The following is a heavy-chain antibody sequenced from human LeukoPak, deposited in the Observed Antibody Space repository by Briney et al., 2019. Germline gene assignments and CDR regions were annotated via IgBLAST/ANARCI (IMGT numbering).Heavy chain of an antibody. CDR2: IIPILGIA. CDR3: ARGIAAAEGLGSFDY. J-gene: IGHJ4*02. V-gene: IGHV1-69*04. D-gene: IGHD6-13*01. Sequence: GASVKVSCKASGGTFSSYAISWVRQAPGQGLEWMGRIIPILGIANYAQKFQGRVTITADKSASTAYMELSSLRSEDTAVYYCARGIAAAEGLGSFDYWGQGTLVTVSS. CDR1: GGTFSSYA.